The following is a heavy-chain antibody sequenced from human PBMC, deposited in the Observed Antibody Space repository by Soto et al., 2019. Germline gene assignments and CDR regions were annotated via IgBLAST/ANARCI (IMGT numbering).Heavy chain of an antibody. D-gene: IGHD2-2*01. CDR1: GGSISSGDYY. Sequence: SETLSLTCTVSGGSISSGDYYWSWIRQPPGKGLEWIGYIYYSGSTYYNPSLKSRVTISVDTSKNQFSLKLSSVTAADTAVYYCARVGVVVVPAATYGMDVWGQGTTVTVSS. CDR3: ARVGVVVVPAATYGMDV. J-gene: IGHJ6*02. V-gene: IGHV4-30-4*01. CDR2: IYYSGST.